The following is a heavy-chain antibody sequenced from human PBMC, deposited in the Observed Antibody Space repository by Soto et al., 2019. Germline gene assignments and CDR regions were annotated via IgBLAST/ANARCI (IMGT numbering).Heavy chain of an antibody. CDR2: IKPDGSET. J-gene: IGHJ4*02. D-gene: IGHD2-21*02. Sequence: PGGSLRLSCAASGLTFSGHWMTWVRHTPGEGLQWVAAIKPDGSETFYVDSVKGRFTISRDNARNSLFLQMDSLRAEDTAVYYCTSRPSGMTYHAVFDFWGQGTLVTVSS. CDR3: TSRPSGMTYHAVFDF. V-gene: IGHV3-7*03. CDR1: GLTFSGHW.